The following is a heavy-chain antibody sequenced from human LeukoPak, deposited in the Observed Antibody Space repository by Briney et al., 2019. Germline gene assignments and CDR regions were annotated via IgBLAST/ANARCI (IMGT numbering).Heavy chain of an antibody. D-gene: IGHD4-17*01. CDR2: ISSSSSYT. V-gene: IGHV3-11*06. J-gene: IGHJ4*02. Sequence: PGGSLRLSCSASGFTFSDYYMSWIRQAPGKGLEWVSYISSSSSYTNYADSVKGRFTISRDNAKNSLYLQMNSLRAEDTAVNYCARDEGHDYGDYYLDYWGQGTLVTASS. CDR3: ARDEGHDYGDYYLDY. CDR1: GFTFSDYY.